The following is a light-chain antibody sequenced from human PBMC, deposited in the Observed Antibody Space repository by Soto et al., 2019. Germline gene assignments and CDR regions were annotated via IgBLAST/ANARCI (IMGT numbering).Light chain of an antibody. V-gene: IGLV2-14*01. J-gene: IGLJ1*01. Sequence: QSALTQPASVSGSPGQSITISCTGTSSDVGAYDYVSWYQQHPGKAPKLMIYEVTNRPSGISFRFSGSKSGNTASLTISGLQAEDEADYYCSSYTNSGTYVFGTGTKLTVL. CDR2: EVT. CDR1: SSDVGAYDY. CDR3: SSYTNSGTYV.